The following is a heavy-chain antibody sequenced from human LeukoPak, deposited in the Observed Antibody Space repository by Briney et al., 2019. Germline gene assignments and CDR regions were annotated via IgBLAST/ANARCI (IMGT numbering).Heavy chain of an antibody. CDR1: GFIFYNYG. CDR3: ARALSPFYYDGAGYYPTLAY. CDR2: IWYDGDEK. J-gene: IGHJ4*02. Sequence: GSLILSCAASGFIFYNYGMHWVRQAPGKGLEWVAAIWYDGDEKFYANSVKGRFTISRDNSNSTLYLHVDSLGAEDTAVYFCARALSPFYYDGAGYYPTLAYWGQGILVTVSS. D-gene: IGHD3-22*01. V-gene: IGHV3-33*01.